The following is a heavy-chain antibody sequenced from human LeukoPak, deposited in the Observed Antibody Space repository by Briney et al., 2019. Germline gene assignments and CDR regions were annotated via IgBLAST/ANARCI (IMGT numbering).Heavy chain of an antibody. D-gene: IGHD3-22*01. V-gene: IGHV1-2*02. CDR1: GYTFTGYY. Sequence: ASVKVSCKVSGYTFTGYYMHWVRQAPGQGLEWMGWINPNSGGTNYAQKFQGRVTMTRDTSISTAYMELSRLRSDDTAVYYCATLNYYDSSGPDYWGQGTLVTVSS. CDR3: ATLNYYDSSGPDY. CDR2: INPNSGGT. J-gene: IGHJ4*02.